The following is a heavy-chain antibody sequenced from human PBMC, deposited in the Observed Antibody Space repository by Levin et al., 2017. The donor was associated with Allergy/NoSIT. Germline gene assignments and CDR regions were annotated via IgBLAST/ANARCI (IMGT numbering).Heavy chain of an antibody. D-gene: IGHD3-3*01. CDR2: ISYTGST. CDR1: GGSTNAFY. V-gene: IGHV4-59*01. CDR3: ARVYYDFWSGYD. J-gene: IGHJ4*02. Sequence: SETLSLTCTVSGGSTNAFYWNWIRQPPGKGLEWIGYISYTGSTNYNPSLKSRVTMSVDTSRNHFSLKLSSVTTADTAVYYCARVYYDFWSGYDWGQGTLVTVAS.